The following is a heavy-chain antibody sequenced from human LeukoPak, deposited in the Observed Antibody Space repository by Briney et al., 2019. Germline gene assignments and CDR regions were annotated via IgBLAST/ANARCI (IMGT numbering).Heavy chain of an antibody. V-gene: IGHV3-30*18. D-gene: IGHD3-10*01. CDR1: GFPFRSYA. Sequence: SGGSLRLSCAASGFPFRSYAMHWVRQAPGKGLEWVAVISYDGSNKYYADSVKGRFTISRDNSKNTLYLQMNSLRAEDTAVYYCAKDLALLWDRGYFDYWGQGTLVTVSS. J-gene: IGHJ4*02. CDR3: AKDLALLWDRGYFDY. CDR2: ISYDGSNK.